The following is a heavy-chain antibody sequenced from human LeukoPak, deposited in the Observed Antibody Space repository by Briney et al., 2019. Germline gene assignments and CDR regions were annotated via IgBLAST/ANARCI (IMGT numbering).Heavy chain of an antibody. CDR3: ARNSVLAPQYYFDY. V-gene: IGHV3-7*01. CDR2: IKQDGSEK. CDR1: GFTFSSYW. Sequence: GGSLRLSCAASGFTFSSYWMTWVRQAPGKGLEWVANIKQDGSEKYYVDSVKGRFTISRDNAKNSLYLQMNSLRAEDTAVYYCARNSVLAPQYYFDYWGQGTLVTVSS. J-gene: IGHJ4*02. D-gene: IGHD5/OR15-5a*01.